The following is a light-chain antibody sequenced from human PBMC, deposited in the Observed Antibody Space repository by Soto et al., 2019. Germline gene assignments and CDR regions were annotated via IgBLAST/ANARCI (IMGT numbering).Light chain of an antibody. V-gene: IGKV3-20*01. Sequence: EIVLTQSPGTLSLSPWERATLSCRASQSIASRYLAWYQQKPGQAPRLLIYGTSSRATGIPDRFSGSGSGTDFTLTISRLEPEDFAVYYCHHYDNSPPFPFGPGTKVDIK. CDR1: QSIASRY. J-gene: IGKJ3*01. CDR2: GTS. CDR3: HHYDNSPPFP.